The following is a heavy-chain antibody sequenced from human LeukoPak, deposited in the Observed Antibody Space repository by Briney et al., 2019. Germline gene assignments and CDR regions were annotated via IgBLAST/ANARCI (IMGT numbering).Heavy chain of an antibody. J-gene: IGHJ3*02. CDR2: IDYTGTT. V-gene: IGHV4-59*08. CDR1: RGSFSSYD. D-gene: IGHD5-24*01. CDR3: ARLGDGYNYPDAFDI. Sequence: SSETLSLTCTVSRGSFSSYDWSWIRQPPGKRLEWIGFIDYTGTTNYNPSLKSRATISIDMSKNRLSLRLDSATAADTAVYYCARLGDGYNYPDAFDIWGQGTLVTVSS.